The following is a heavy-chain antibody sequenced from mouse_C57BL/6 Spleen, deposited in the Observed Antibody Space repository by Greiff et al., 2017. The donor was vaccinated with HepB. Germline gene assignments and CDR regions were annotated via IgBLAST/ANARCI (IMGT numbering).Heavy chain of an antibody. Sequence: QVQLQQPGAELVKPGASVKLSCKASGYTFTSYWMHRVKQRPGQGLEWIGMIHPNSGSTNYNEKFKSKATLTVDKSSSTAYMQLSSLTSEDSAVYYCARFGTTVVAPFYAMDYWGQGTSVTVSS. CDR1: GYTFTSYW. CDR3: ARFGTTVVAPFYAMDY. V-gene: IGHV1-64*01. J-gene: IGHJ4*01. D-gene: IGHD1-1*01. CDR2: IHPNSGST.